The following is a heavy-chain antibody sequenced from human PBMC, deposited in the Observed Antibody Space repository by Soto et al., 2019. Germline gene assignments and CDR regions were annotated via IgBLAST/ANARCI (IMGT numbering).Heavy chain of an antibody. J-gene: IGHJ4*02. Sequence: SETLSLTCTVSGGSISSSSYYWGWIRQPPGKGLEWIGSIYYSGSTYYNPSLKSRVTISVDTSKTQFSLKLSSVTAADTAVYYCARHGNCSGGSCYFDYWGQGTLVTVSS. CDR3: ARHGNCSGGSCYFDY. D-gene: IGHD2-15*01. CDR1: GGSISSSSYY. V-gene: IGHV4-39*01. CDR2: IYYSGST.